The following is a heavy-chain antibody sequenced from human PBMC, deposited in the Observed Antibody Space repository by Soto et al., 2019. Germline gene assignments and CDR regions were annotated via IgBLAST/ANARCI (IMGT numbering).Heavy chain of an antibody. J-gene: IGHJ4*02. CDR1: GFTFSSFG. CDR2: TYYNGNA. CDR3: ARHFVAVVIKGWGY. D-gene: IGHD3-10*01. Sequence: PGGSLRLSCAASGFTFSSFGMSWVRQAPGKGLEWIGTTYYNGNAYYNPSLKSRVSMSVDTSKNQFSLKLVSVTAADTAVYYCARHFVAVVIKGWGYWGQGT. V-gene: IGHV4-39*01.